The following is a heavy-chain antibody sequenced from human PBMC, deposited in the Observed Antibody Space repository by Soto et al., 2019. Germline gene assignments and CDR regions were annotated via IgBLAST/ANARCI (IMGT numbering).Heavy chain of an antibody. D-gene: IGHD4-4*01. CDR2: IYPGDSDT. CDR1: GYSFTSYW. J-gene: IGHJ6*02. V-gene: IGHV5-51*01. Sequence: GESLKISCKGSGYSFTSYWIGWVRQVPGKGLEWMGIIYPGDSDTRYSPSFQGQVTISADKSISTAYLQWSSLKASDTAMYYCARHTSTVTTFGVYYYYGMDVWGQGTLVTVSS. CDR3: ARHTSTVTTFGVYYYYGMDV.